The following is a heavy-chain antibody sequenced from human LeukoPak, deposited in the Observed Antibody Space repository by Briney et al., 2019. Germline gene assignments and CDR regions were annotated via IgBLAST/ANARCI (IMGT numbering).Heavy chain of an antibody. V-gene: IGHV3-48*01. CDR3: AAQVEGWFGELLSWFDP. CDR2: ISSSSSTI. J-gene: IGHJ5*02. D-gene: IGHD3-10*01. CDR1: GFTFSSYS. Sequence: PGGSLRLSCAASGFTFSSYSMNWVRQAPGKGLEWVSYISSSSSTIYYADSVKGRFTISRDNAKNSLYLQMNSLRAEDTAVYYCAAQVEGWFGELLSWFDPWGQGTLVTVSS.